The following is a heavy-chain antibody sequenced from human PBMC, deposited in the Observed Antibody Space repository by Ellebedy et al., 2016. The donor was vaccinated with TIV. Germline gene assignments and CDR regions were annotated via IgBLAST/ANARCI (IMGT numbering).Heavy chain of an antibody. CDR1: GGTFSSNA. Sequence: AASVKVSCKASGGTFSSNAISWVRQAPGQGLEWMGGIIPIFGTAKYAQKFQGRVTMTTDTSTSTAYMEVRRLRSDDTAVYYCAREIGAGPVVFQYWGQGTLVTVSS. V-gene: IGHV1-69*05. D-gene: IGHD6-19*01. CDR3: AREIGAGPVVFQY. CDR2: IIPIFGTA. J-gene: IGHJ1*01.